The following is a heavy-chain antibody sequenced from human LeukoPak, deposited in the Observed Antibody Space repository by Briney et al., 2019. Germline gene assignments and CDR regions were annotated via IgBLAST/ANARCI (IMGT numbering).Heavy chain of an antibody. CDR3: ARQLYSGRNYYYYMDV. CDR2: IIPIFGTA. V-gene: IGHV1-69*05. D-gene: IGHD1-26*01. J-gene: IGHJ6*03. Sequence: SVKVSCKASGYTFTGYYMHWVRQAPGQGLEWMGGIIPIFGTANYAQKFQGRVTITTDESTSTAYMELSSLRSEDTAVYYCARQLYSGRNYYYYMDVWGKGTTVTVSS. CDR1: GYTFTGYY.